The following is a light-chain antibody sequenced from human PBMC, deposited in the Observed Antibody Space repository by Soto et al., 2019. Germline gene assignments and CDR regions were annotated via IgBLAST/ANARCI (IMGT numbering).Light chain of an antibody. V-gene: IGKV3-11*01. CDR1: QSVGSY. Sequence: EIVLIQSPATLSLSPGEIATLSCRASQSVGSYLAWYQHKPGQAPRLLISDASNRATGIPARFSGSGSETDFTLTISSLEPEDSAVYYGQQRSNWPSLTFGGGTKVEIK. CDR3: QQRSNWPSLT. CDR2: DAS. J-gene: IGKJ4*01.